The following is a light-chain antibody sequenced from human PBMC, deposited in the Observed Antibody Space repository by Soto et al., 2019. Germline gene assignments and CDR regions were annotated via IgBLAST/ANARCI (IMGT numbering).Light chain of an antibody. V-gene: IGLV2-23*01. Sequence: QSALAQPASVSGSPGQSITISCTGTSSDVGSFGLVSWYQQHPGKAPKLMIYEGSERPSGVSSRFSVSRSANTASLAISGLQAEDEADYYCCSYTGGSTFVLFGGGTKLTVL. CDR2: EGS. J-gene: IGLJ2*01. CDR1: SSDVGSFGL. CDR3: CSYTGGSTFVL.